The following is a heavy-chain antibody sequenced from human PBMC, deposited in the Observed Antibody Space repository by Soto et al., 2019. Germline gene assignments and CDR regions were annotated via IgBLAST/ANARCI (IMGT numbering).Heavy chain of an antibody. CDR2: ISSSSSYT. J-gene: IGHJ4*02. Sequence: GGSLRLSCAASGFTFSDYYMSWIRQAPGKGLEWVSYISSSSSYTNYADSVKGRFTISRDNAKNSLYLQMNSLRAEDTAVYYCARAETYSSSSPYFDYWGQGTLVTVSS. V-gene: IGHV3-11*06. D-gene: IGHD6-6*01. CDR1: GFTFSDYY. CDR3: ARAETYSSSSPYFDY.